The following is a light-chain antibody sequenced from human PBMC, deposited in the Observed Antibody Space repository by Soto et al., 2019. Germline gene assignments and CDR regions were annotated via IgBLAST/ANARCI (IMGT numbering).Light chain of an antibody. Sequence: IVMTQSPATLSVAPGGRVTFSCRASQGISKKVAWYQHKPGQAPRRLIYGASTRATGIPDRFCGSGSGTDFTLTISRLEPEGFAVYYCQQYGSSPKTFGQGTKVDIK. J-gene: IGKJ1*01. CDR3: QQYGSSPKT. CDR1: QGISKK. V-gene: IGKV3-20*01. CDR2: GAS.